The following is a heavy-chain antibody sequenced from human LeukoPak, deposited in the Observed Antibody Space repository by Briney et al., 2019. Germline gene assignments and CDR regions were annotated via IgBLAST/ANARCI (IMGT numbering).Heavy chain of an antibody. CDR2: ISSSGSTI. J-gene: IGHJ4*02. CDR1: GFTFSSYE. CDR3: ARPYCSSTSCYAPHFDY. Sequence: LPGGSLRLSCAASGFTFSSYEMNWVRQAPGKGLEWVSYISSSGSTIYYADSVKGRFTISRDNAKNSLYLQMNSLRAEDTAVYYCARPYCSSTSCYAPHFDYWGQGTLVTVSS. D-gene: IGHD2-2*01. V-gene: IGHV3-48*03.